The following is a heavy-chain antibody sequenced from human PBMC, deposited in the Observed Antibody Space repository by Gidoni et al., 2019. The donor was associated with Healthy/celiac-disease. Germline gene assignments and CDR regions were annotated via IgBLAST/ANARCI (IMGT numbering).Heavy chain of an antibody. J-gene: IGHJ4*02. CDR1: GDRVSSHSAA. CDR3: ARGSWLREPFDY. V-gene: IGHV6-1*01. Sequence: QVQLQQSGPGLVKPSQTLSLTCAISGDRVSSHSAAWNWLRQSQSRGLEWLGRTYDRSMWYNDYAVSVKSRITITPDTSKNQFSLQLNSVTTEDTAVYYCARGSWLREPFDYWGQGTLVTVSS. CDR2: TYDRSMWYN. D-gene: IGHD5-12*01.